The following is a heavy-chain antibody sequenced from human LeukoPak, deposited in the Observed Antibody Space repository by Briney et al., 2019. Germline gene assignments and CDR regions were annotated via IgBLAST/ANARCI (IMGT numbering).Heavy chain of an antibody. J-gene: IGHJ3*02. CDR3: AKTIVRHTAMVAPAFDI. CDR1: GFTFSDYY. Sequence: PGGSLRLSCAASGFTFSDYYMSWIRQAPGKGLEWVSYISSSGSTIYYADSVKGRFTISRDISKNTLYLQMNSLRAEDTAVYYCAKTIVRHTAMVAPAFDIWGQGTMVTVSS. D-gene: IGHD5-18*01. CDR2: ISSSGSTI. V-gene: IGHV3-11*01.